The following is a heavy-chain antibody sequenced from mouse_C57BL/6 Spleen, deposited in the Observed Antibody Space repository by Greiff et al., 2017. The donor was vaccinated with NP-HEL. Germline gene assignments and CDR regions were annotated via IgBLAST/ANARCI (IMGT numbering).Heavy chain of an antibody. Sequence: QVHVKQSGAELARPGASVKLSCKASGYTFTSYGISWVKQRTGQGLEWIGEIYPRSGNTYYNEKFKGKATLTADKSSSTAYMELRSLTSEDSAVYFCARNSYYFDYWGQGTTLTVSS. J-gene: IGHJ2*01. CDR3: ARNSYYFDY. CDR2: IYPRSGNT. CDR1: GYTFTSYG. V-gene: IGHV1-81*01.